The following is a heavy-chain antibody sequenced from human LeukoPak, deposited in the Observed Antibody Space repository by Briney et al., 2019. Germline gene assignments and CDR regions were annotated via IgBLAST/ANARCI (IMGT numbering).Heavy chain of an antibody. CDR2: IYYSGST. D-gene: IGHD3-10*01. V-gene: IGHV4-59*12. J-gene: IGHJ3*02. Sequence: PSETLSLICTVSGGSISSYYWSWIRQPPGKGLEWIGYIYYSGSTNYNPSLKSRVTISVDTSKNQFSLKLSSVTAAYTAVYYCAATYYYGSGSYNAFDIWGQGTMVTVSS. CDR3: AATYYYGSGSYNAFDI. CDR1: GGSISSYY.